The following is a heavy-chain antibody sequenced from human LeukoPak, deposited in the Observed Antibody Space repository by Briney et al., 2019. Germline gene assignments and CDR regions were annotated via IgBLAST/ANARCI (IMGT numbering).Heavy chain of an antibody. D-gene: IGHD6-19*01. CDR1: GFTVSSNY. J-gene: IGHJ4*02. CDR3: AKDLEPYTSGWYGDY. CDR2: IYSGGST. Sequence: GGSLRLSCAASGFTVSSNYMTWVRQAPGKGLEWVSIIYSGGSTYYADSVKGRFTISRDNSKNTLYLQMNSLRVEDTAVYHCAKDLEPYTSGWYGDYWGQGTLVTVSS. V-gene: IGHV3-66*01.